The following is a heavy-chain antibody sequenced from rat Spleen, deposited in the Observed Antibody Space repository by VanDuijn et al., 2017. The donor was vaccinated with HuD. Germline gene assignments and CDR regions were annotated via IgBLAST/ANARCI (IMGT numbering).Heavy chain of an antibody. Sequence: EVQLQESGPGLVKPSQSLSLTCSVSGHSISSTYRWNWIRKFPGNKLEWMGYINSAGSTIYSPSLKSRISITRDTSRNQFFLQVNSVTAEDTSTYYCARSEGVHYNLPFASWGQGTLSLSHQ. CDR1: GHSISSTYR. V-gene: IGHV3-3*01. D-gene: IGHD1-11*01. J-gene: IGHJ3*01. CDR3: ARSEGVHYNLPFAS. CDR2: INSAGST.